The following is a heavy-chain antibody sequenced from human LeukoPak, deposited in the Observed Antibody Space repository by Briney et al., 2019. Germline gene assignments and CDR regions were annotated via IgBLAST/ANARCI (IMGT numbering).Heavy chain of an antibody. CDR1: GFTFSSYW. CDR3: VRDGYSSTFYYYYYGMDV. J-gene: IGHJ6*02. CDR2: IKQDGSEK. D-gene: IGHD6-13*01. Sequence: GGSLRLSCAASGFTFSSYWMSWVRQVPGKGLEWVANIKQDGSEKYYVDSVKGRFTISRDNAKNSLYLQMNSLRAEDAAVYFCVRDGYSSTFYYYYYGMDVWGQGTTVTVSS. V-gene: IGHV3-7*01.